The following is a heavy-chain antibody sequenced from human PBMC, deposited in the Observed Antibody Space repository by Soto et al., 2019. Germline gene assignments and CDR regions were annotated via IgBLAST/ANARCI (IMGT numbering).Heavy chain of an antibody. V-gene: IGHV3-74*01. CDR1: GFTFSSYW. D-gene: IGHD2-2*01. CDR2: INSDGSST. J-gene: IGHJ5*02. CDR3: ARGVGYCSSTSCPNWFDP. Sequence: GGSLRLSCAASGFTFSSYWMHWVRQAPGKGLVWVSRINSDGSSTSYADSVKGRFTISRDNAKNTLYLQMNSLRAEDTAVYYCARGVGYCSSTSCPNWFDPWGQGTLVTVSS.